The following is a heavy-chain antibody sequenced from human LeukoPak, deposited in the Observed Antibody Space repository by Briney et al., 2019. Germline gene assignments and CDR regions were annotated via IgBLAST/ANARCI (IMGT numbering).Heavy chain of an antibody. V-gene: IGHV3-33*01. D-gene: IGHD4-17*01. CDR1: GFTFNSYG. CDR2: IWYDGNNK. Sequence: PGGSLRLSCAASGFTFNSYGIHWVRQAPGKGLEWVAVIWYDGNNKYYADPVKGRFTISRDSSKNTMYLQMNSLRAEDTAVYYCAREHTTVTSLLDYWGQGTLVTVSS. CDR3: AREHTTVTSLLDY. J-gene: IGHJ4*02.